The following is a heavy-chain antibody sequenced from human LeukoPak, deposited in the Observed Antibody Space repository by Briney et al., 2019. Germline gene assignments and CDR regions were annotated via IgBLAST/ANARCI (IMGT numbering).Heavy chain of an antibody. D-gene: IGHD6-13*01. J-gene: IGHJ6*03. CDR2: INPNSGGT. CDR3: AIAAAAFYYMDV. V-gene: IGHV1-2*02. Sequence: GASVKVSCKASGYTFTSYGISWVRQAPGQGLEWMGWINPNSGGTNYAQKFQGRVTMTRDTSISTAYMELSRLRSDDTAVYYCAIAAAAFYYMDVWGKGTTVTVSS. CDR1: GYTFTSYG.